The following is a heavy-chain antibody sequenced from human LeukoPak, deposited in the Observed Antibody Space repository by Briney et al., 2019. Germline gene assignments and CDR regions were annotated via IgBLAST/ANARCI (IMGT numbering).Heavy chain of an antibody. CDR2: IILISPTA. Sequence: SVKVSCKASGGTLSTHAVSWVRQAPGQGLEWMGGIILISPTANYAQKFQDRVTITMDQYTTYMELSSLRSDDTAVYYRATGRVSDTTLVSWFDTWGQGTLVTVSS. J-gene: IGHJ5*02. V-gene: IGHV1-69*05. D-gene: IGHD5-18*01. CDR1: GGTLSTHA. CDR3: ATGRVSDTTLVSWFDT.